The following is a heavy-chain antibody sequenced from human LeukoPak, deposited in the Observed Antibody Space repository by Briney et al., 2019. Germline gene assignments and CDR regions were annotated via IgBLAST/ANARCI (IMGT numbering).Heavy chain of an antibody. CDR2: IKQGGCEK. Sequence: GGSLRLSCAASGFTLSSYWMSWVRQAPGKGLEWVANIKQGGCEKYYVDCVEGRFTISRDNAKNSLYLQMNSLRAEDTAVYYCARDRSSSGYYESNWFDPWGQGTLVTVSS. J-gene: IGHJ5*02. CDR3: ARDRSSSGYYESNWFDP. V-gene: IGHV3-7*01. D-gene: IGHD3-22*01. CDR1: GFTLSSYW.